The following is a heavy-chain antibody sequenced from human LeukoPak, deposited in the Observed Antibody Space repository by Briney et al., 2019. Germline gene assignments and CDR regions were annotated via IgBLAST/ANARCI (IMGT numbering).Heavy chain of an antibody. CDR3: ARGSYCSSTSCYAPFDY. CDR1: GFTFSSYW. CDR2: INSDGSST. D-gene: IGHD2-2*01. Sequence: PGGSLRLSCAASGFTFSSYWMHWVRQAPGTGLVWVSRINSDGSSTSYADSVKGRFTISRDNAKNTLYLQMNSLRAEDTAVYYCARGSYCSSTSCYAPFDYWGQGTLVTVSS. J-gene: IGHJ4*02. V-gene: IGHV3-74*01.